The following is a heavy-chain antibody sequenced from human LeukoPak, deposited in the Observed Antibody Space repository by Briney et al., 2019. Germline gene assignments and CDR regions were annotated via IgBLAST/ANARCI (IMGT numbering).Heavy chain of an antibody. Sequence: SGGSLRLSCAASGSTFSSYSMNWVRQAPGKGLEWVSSISSSSSYIYYADSVKGRFTISRDNAKNSLYLQMNSLRAEDTAVYYCAREDGTRRYSSPTIPFDYWGQGTLVTVSS. CDR2: ISSSSSYI. CDR1: GSTFSSYS. J-gene: IGHJ4*02. V-gene: IGHV3-21*01. CDR3: AREDGTRRYSSPTIPFDY. D-gene: IGHD6-13*01.